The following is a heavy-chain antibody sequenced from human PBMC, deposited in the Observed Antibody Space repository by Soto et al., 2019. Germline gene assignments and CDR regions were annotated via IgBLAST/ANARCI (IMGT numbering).Heavy chain of an antibody. J-gene: IGHJ6*02. CDR1: GDC. CDR2: INHSGST. V-gene: IGHV4-34*01. Sequence: GDCRSRKKKTPGKGLEWIGEINHSGSTNYNPSLKSRVTISVDTSKNQFSLKLSSVTAADTAVYYCARGPSMVRGVIIMHYYNTGTDFLVQGSTVIGS. CDR3: ARGPSMVRGVIIMHYYNTGTDF. D-gene: IGHD3-10*01.